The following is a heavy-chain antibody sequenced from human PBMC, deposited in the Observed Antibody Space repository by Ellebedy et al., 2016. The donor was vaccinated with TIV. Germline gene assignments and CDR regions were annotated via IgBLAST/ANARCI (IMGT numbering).Heavy chain of an antibody. J-gene: IGHJ4*02. Sequence: PGGSLRLSCAVPGFTVSANYMSWVRQAPRKGPEWVSVIYRAVTTYYADSVRGRFTISRDTSKSTVYLQMNSLRAEDTAIYFCARVDRGLAFDYWGQGTLITVSP. V-gene: IGHV3-66*01. CDR2: IYRAVTT. CDR1: GFTVSANY. CDR3: ARVDRGLAFDY. D-gene: IGHD3-10*01.